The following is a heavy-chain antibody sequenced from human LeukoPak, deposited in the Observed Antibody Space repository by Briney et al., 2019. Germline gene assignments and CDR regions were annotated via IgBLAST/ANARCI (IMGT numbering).Heavy chain of an antibody. J-gene: IGHJ4*02. CDR1: GYTFTGYY. Sequence: ASVKVSCKASGYTFTGYYMHWVRQAPGQGLEWMGWINPNSGGTNYAQKFQGRVTMTRDTSISTAYMELSRLRSDDTAVYYCARELRDITIFGVVIKLDYWGQGTLVTVSS. CDR3: ARELRDITIFGVVIKLDY. D-gene: IGHD3-3*01. V-gene: IGHV1-2*02. CDR2: INPNSGGT.